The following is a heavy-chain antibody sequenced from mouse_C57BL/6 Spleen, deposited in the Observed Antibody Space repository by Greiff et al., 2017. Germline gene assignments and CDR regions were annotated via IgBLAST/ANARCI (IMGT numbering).Heavy chain of an antibody. CDR3: ARANWVSYWYFDV. V-gene: IGHV1-53*01. D-gene: IGHD4-1*01. Sequence: QVQLQQPGTELVKPGASVKLSCKASGYTFTSYWMHWVKQSPGQGLEWIGNINPSNGGTNYNEKFKSKATLTVDKSSSTAYMQLSSLTSEDSAVYYCARANWVSYWYFDVWGTGTTVTVSS. CDR1: GYTFTSYW. J-gene: IGHJ1*03. CDR2: INPSNGGT.